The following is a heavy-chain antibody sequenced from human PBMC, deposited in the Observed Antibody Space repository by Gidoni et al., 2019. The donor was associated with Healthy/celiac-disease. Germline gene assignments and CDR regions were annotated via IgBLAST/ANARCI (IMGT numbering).Heavy chain of an antibody. D-gene: IGHD3-10*01. J-gene: IGHJ4*02. Sequence: QVQLVQSGAEVKKPGASVKVSCKASGYTFTSYAMHWVLQAPGQRLEWMGWINAGNGNTKYSQKFQGRVTITRDTSASTAYMELSSLRSEDTAVYYCARGQPWYYYGSGSYYTGVEFGYWGQGTLVTVSS. CDR1: GYTFTSYA. CDR2: INAGNGNT. V-gene: IGHV1-3*01. CDR3: ARGQPWYYYGSGSYYTGVEFGY.